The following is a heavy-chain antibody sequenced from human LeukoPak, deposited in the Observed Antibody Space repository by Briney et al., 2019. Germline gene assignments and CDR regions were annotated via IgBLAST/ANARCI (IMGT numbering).Heavy chain of an antibody. D-gene: IGHD4-23*01. J-gene: IGHJ4*02. CDR2: ISSSSSSHI. CDR1: GFTFSSYA. V-gene: IGHV3-21*01. Sequence: GGSLRLSCAASGFTFSSYAMSWVRQAPGKGLEWVSSISSSSSSHIYYADSVKGRFTISRDNAKNSLYLQMNSLRAEDTAVYYCASLGDYGGNWNFDYWGQGTLVTVSS. CDR3: ASLGDYGGNWNFDY.